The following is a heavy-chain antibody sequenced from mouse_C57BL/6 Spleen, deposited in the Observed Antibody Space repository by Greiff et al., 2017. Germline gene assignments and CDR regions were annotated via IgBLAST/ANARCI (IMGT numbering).Heavy chain of an antibody. CDR2: IWSGGST. V-gene: IGHV2-2*01. J-gene: IGHJ4*01. CDR1: GFSLTSYG. CDR3: ARNSHYYDYDRRTLYYYAMDY. Sequence: QVQLKQSGPGLVQPSQSLSITCTVSGFSLTSYGVHWVRQSPGKGLEWLGVIWSGGSTDYNAAFISRLSISKDNSKSQVFFKMNSLQADDTAIYYCARNSHYYDYDRRTLYYYAMDYWGQGTSVTVSS. D-gene: IGHD2-4*01.